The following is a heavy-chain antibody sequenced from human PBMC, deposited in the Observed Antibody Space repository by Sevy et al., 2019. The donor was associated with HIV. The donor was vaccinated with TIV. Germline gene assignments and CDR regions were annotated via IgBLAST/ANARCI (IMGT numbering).Heavy chain of an antibody. CDR3: ARARRVTTVYYYYGMDV. Sequence: ASVKVSCKASGYSFTDYYMHWVRQAPGQGLEWMAWINPKNDVTNYAQKFQGRVTMTMDTSTSTAYMELTRLRSDETAVYYCARARRVTTVYYYYGMDVWGQGTTVTVSS. J-gene: IGHJ6*02. CDR1: GYSFTDYY. V-gene: IGHV1-2*02. D-gene: IGHD1-1*01. CDR2: INPKNDVT.